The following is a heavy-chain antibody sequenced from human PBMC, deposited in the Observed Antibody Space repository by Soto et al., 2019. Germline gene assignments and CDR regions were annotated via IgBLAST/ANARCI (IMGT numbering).Heavy chain of an antibody. J-gene: IGHJ6*02. CDR2: IYSGGST. V-gene: IGHV3-53*01. CDR3: AREDCGLDV. CDR1: GFTVSSNY. Sequence: EVQVVESGGDLIQPGGSLRLSCAASGFTVSSNYMSWVRQAPGKGLEWVSVIYSGGSTYYADSVKGRFTISRDNSKNTLYLQMNSLGAEDTAVYFCAREDCGLDVWGQGTTVTVSS.